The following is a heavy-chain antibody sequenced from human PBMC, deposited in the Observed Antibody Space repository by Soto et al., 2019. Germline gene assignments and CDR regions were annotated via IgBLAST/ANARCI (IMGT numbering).Heavy chain of an antibody. CDR2: IYTSRST. V-gene: IGHV4-4*07. Sequence: KPSETLSLTCTVSGGSISSYYWSWIRQPAGKGLEWIGRIYTSRSTNYNPSLKSRVTMSVDTSKNQFSLKLSSVTAADTAVYYCARLDYDILTGYYFFQHWGQGTLVTVSS. CDR3: ARLDYDILTGYYFFQH. D-gene: IGHD3-9*01. J-gene: IGHJ1*01. CDR1: GGSISSYY.